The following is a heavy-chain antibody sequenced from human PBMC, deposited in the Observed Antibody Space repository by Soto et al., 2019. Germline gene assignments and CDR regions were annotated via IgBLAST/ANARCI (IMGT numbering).Heavy chain of an antibody. D-gene: IGHD5-12*01. CDR3: ARDLMEVGLRRGFDP. CDR1: GCSISSYY. V-gene: IGHV4-59*01. J-gene: IGHJ5*02. Sequence: SETLSLTCTVSGCSISSYYWSWIRQPPGKGLEWIGYIYYSGSTNYNPSLKSRVTISVDTSKNQFSLKLSSVTAADTAVYYCARDLMEVGLRRGFDPWGQGTLVTVSS. CDR2: IYYSGST.